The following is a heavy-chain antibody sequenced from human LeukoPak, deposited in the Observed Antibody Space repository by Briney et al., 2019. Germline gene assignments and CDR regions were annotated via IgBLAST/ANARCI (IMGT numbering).Heavy chain of an antibody. CDR3: AKVGYCSGGSCYYPPSDFDY. Sequence: PGGSPRLSCAASGFTVSSNYMSWVRQAPGKGLEWVSVIYSGGSTYYADSVKGRFTISRDNSKNTLYLQMNSLRAEDTAVYYCAKVGYCSGGSCYYPPSDFDYWGQGTLVTVSS. CDR2: IYSGGST. CDR1: GFTVSSNY. D-gene: IGHD2-15*01. J-gene: IGHJ4*02. V-gene: IGHV3-53*01.